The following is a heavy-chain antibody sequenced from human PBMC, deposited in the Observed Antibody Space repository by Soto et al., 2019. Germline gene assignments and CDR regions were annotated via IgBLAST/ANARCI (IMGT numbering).Heavy chain of an antibody. J-gene: IGHJ4*02. CDR3: ARDSETYFDY. CDR2: IYYSGST. V-gene: IGHV4-59*01. CDR1: GGSISSYY. Sequence: SETLSLTCTVSGGSISSYYWSWIRQPPGKGLEWIGYIYYSGSTNYNPSLKSRVTISVDTSKNQFSLKLSSVTAADTAVYYCARDSETYFDYWGQGTLVTVSS.